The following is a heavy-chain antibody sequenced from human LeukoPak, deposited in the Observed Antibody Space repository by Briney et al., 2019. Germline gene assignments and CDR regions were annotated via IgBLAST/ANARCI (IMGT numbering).Heavy chain of an antibody. CDR2: INPNSGGT. V-gene: IGHV1-2*02. CDR1: GYTFTGYY. CDR3: ARAVTMVRGVIKVKRFDP. J-gene: IGHJ5*02. Sequence: GASVKVSCKASGYTFTGYYMHWVRQAPGQGLEWMGWINPNSGGTNHAQKFQGRVTMTRDTSISTAYMELSRLRSDDTAVYYCARAVTMVRGVIKVKRFDPWGQGTLVTVSS. D-gene: IGHD3-10*01.